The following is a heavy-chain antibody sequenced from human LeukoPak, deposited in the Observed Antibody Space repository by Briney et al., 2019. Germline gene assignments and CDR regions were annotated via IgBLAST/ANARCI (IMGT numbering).Heavy chain of an antibody. CDR2: IYSGGST. Sequence: GGSLRLSCAASGFTVSSNYMSWVRQAPGKGLELVSVIYSGGSTYYADSVKGRFTISRDNSKNTLYLQMNSLRAEDTAVYYCALMARGAYDAFDIWGQGTMVTVSS. CDR1: GFTVSSNY. J-gene: IGHJ3*02. D-gene: IGHD3-10*01. V-gene: IGHV3-66*01. CDR3: ALMARGAYDAFDI.